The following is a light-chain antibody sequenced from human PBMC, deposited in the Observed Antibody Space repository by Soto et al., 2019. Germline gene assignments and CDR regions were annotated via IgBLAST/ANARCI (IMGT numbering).Light chain of an antibody. J-gene: IGKJ1*01. CDR1: QSVFSS. Sequence: ETVMTQSPATLSVSPAERATLSCMASQSVFSSLAWYQHKPGQAPRLLIYGAATRATGIPARFSGSGSGTEFTLTINSLQSEDFAVYYCQQYNNWPRTFGQGTKVDIK. CDR2: GAA. V-gene: IGKV3-15*01. CDR3: QQYNNWPRT.